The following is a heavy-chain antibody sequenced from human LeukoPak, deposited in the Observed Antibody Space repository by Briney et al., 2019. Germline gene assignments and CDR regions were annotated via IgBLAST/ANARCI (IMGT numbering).Heavy chain of an antibody. CDR3: ARDPPTGYCSGGSCPLGDY. J-gene: IGHJ4*02. Sequence: ASVKVSCKASGYTFTSYYMHWVRQAPGQGLEWMGIINPSGGSTSYAQKFQGRVTMTRDMSTSTVYMELSSLRSEDTAVYYCARDPPTGYCSGGSCPLGDYWGQGTLVTVSS. D-gene: IGHD2-15*01. V-gene: IGHV1-46*01. CDR1: GYTFTSYY. CDR2: INPSGGST.